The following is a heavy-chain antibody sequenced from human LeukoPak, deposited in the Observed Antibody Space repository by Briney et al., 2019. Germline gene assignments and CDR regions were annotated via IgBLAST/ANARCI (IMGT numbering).Heavy chain of an antibody. CDR3: ARVPTVTRVPSWFDP. J-gene: IGHJ5*02. V-gene: IGHV4-39*07. D-gene: IGHD4-17*01. CDR1: GGPISSSSYY. CDR2: IYYSGST. Sequence: PSETLSLTCTVSGGPISSSSYYWGWIRQPPGKGLEWIGSIYYSGSTYYNPSLKSRVTISVDTSKNQFSLKLSSVTAADTAVYYCARVPTVTRVPSWFDPWGQGTLVTVSS.